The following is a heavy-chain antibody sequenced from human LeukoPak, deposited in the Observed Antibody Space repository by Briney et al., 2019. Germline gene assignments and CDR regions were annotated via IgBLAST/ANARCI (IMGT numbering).Heavy chain of an antibody. J-gene: IGHJ4*02. CDR1: GGTFSNYA. CDR3: ATGPYQLASFDY. Sequence: GSSVKVSCKASGGTFSNYAINWVRQAPGQGLEWMGGLIPIFGTPNYAQKFQGRVTVTADESTTTAYMELSSLRSEDTAVYYCATGPYQLASFDYWGQGTLVTVSS. D-gene: IGHD6-6*01. V-gene: IGHV1-69*01. CDR2: LIPIFGTP.